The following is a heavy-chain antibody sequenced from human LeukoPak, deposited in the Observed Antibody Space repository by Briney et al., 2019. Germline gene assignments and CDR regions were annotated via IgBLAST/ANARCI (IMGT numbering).Heavy chain of an antibody. J-gene: IGHJ3*01. CDR3: AREDNGGATDDGFDV. CDR2: IRVGDVT. D-gene: IGHD3-16*01. CDR1: GFTFNNYA. Sequence: GGSLRLSCAASGFTFNNYAMNWVRQAPGKGLEWVSVIRVGDVTHYADSVKGRFTTSRDSSKNTVYLQMESLRVEDTAVYYCAREDNGGATDDGFDVWGHGTVVTVSS. V-gene: IGHV3-23*01.